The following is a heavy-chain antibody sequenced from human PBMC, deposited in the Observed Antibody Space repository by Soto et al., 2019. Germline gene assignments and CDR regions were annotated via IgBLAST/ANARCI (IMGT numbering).Heavy chain of an antibody. V-gene: IGHV4-34*01. CDR2: INHSGST. CDR1: GGSFSGYY. D-gene: IGHD3-10*01. J-gene: IGHJ6*02. CDR3: ARGHMVRGYYYYYGMDV. Sequence: QVQLQQWGAGLLKPSETLSLTCAVYGGSFSGYYWSWIRQPPGKGLEWIGEINHSGSTNYNPSLTSRVTISVDTSRNQFSLKLSSVTAADTAVYYCARGHMVRGYYYYYGMDVWGQGTTVTVSS.